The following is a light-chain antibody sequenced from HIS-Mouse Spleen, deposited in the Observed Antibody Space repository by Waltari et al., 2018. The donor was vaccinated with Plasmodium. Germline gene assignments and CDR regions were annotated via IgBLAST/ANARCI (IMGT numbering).Light chain of an antibody. CDR2: EVS. V-gene: IGLV2-8*01. CDR1: SSDVGGYNY. CDR3: SSYAGSNNLV. J-gene: IGLJ2*01. Sequence: QSALTQPPSASGSPGPSVTISCTGTSSDVGGYNYVSWYQQHPGKAPKPMIYEVSNRPSGVPDRFSGSKSGNTASLTVSGLQAEDEADYYCSSYAGSNNLVFGGGTKLTVL.